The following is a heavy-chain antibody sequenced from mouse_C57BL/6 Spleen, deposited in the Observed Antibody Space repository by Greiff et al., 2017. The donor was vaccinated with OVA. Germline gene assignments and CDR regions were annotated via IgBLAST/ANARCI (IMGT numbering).Heavy chain of an antibody. CDR3: ARSKTVVATDAMDY. V-gene: IGHV14-2*01. Sequence: VQLKQSGAELVKPGASVKLSCTASGFNIKDYYMHWVKQRTEQGLEWIGRIDPEDGETKSAPKVQGKATITADTSSNTAYLQLSSLTSEDTAVYYCARSKTVVATDAMDYWGQGTSGTVSS. D-gene: IGHD1-1*01. CDR1: GFNIKDYY. J-gene: IGHJ4*01. CDR2: IDPEDGET.